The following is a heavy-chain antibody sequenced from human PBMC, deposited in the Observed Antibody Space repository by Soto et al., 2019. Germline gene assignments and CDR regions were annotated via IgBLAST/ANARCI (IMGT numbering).Heavy chain of an antibody. CDR2: ISGSGST. J-gene: IGHJ4*02. D-gene: IGHD3-16*01. V-gene: IGHV3-23*01. CDR3: AKDLGAMGPFDY. Sequence: GGSLRLSCAASGFTFSSYDMSWVRQAPGKGLEWVSAISGSGSTYYADSVKGRFTISRDNSKNTLHLQMNSLRAEDTAVYYRAKDLGAMGPFDYWGQGTLVTVSS. CDR1: GFTFSSYD.